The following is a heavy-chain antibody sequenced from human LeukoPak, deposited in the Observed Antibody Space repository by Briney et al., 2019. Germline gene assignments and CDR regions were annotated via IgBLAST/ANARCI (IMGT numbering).Heavy chain of an antibody. V-gene: IGHV1-69*06. CDR1: GGTFTSYA. CDR2: IIPIFGTA. Sequence: SVKVSCKASGGTFTSYAISWVRQAPGQGLEWMGGIIPIFGTANYAQKFQGRVTITADKSTSTAYMELSSLRSEDTAVYYCARGRDSGYDFGDDYWGQGTLVTVSS. D-gene: IGHD5-12*01. J-gene: IGHJ4*02. CDR3: ARGRDSGYDFGDDY.